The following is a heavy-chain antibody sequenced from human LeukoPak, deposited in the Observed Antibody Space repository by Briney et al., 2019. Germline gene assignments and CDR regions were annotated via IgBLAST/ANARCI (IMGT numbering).Heavy chain of an antibody. CDR1: GYIFSNYG. D-gene: IGHD7-27*01. Sequence: GASVKVSCKATGYIFSNYGISWVRQAPGHGLEWMGWISSGGNTNYAPKFQDRATMTTDTSTSTAYMELRSLGFDDTAVYYCARDFAWGSGGAPIDDNWLDPWGQGTLVTVSS. J-gene: IGHJ5*02. CDR3: ARDFAWGSGGAPIDDNWLDP. CDR2: ISSGGNT. V-gene: IGHV1-18*01.